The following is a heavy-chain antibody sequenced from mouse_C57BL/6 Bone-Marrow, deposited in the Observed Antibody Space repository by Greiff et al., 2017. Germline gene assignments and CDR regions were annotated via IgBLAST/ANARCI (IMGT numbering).Heavy chain of an antibody. V-gene: IGHV3-6*01. CDR3: ARGYDYGPFYAMDY. CDR1: GYSITSGYY. J-gene: IGHJ4*01. D-gene: IGHD2-4*01. Sequence: EVQLQQSGPGLVKPSQSLSLTCSVTGYSITSGYYWNWIRQFPGNKLEWMGYISYDGSNNYNPSLKNRISITRDTSKNQFFLKLNSVTTEDTATYYCARGYDYGPFYAMDYWGQGTSVTVSS. CDR2: ISYDGSN.